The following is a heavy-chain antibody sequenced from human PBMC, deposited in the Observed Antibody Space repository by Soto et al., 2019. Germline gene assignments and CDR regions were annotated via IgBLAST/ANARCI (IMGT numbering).Heavy chain of an antibody. D-gene: IGHD6-13*01. CDR2: IYYSGTT. CDR3: ARSVVPQRLVHDAFDI. Sequence: PSETLSLTCTVSGGSISSSYWSWIRQPPGKGLEWIAYIYYSGTTNYNPSLESRVTTSIDTSKNQFSLRLTSVTAADTAVYYCARSVVPQRLVHDAFDIWGQGKLVTVSS. V-gene: IGHV4-59*01. J-gene: IGHJ3*02. CDR1: GGSISSSY.